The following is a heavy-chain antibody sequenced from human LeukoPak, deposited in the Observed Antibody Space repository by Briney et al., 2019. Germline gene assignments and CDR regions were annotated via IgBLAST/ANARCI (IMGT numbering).Heavy chain of an antibody. D-gene: IGHD6-13*01. J-gene: IGHJ6*03. CDR3: ARLASIAAPDYYYYYYYYMDV. CDR1: GGSISSYY. Sequence: PSETLSLTCTVSGGSISSYYWSWIRQPAGKGLEWIGRIYTSGSTNYNPSLKSRVTMSVDTSKNQFSLKLSSVTAADTAVYYCARLASIAAPDYYYYYYYYMDVWGKGTTVTISS. V-gene: IGHV4-4*07. CDR2: IYTSGST.